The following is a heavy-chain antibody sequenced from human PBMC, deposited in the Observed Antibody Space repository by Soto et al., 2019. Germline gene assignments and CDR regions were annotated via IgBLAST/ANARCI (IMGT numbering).Heavy chain of an antibody. J-gene: IGHJ6*02. V-gene: IGHV3-74*01. CDR1: EFTFNNYW. CDR3: TRSNYYAMDV. Sequence: PGGSLRLSCAASEFTFNNYWMCWVRQAPGKGLVWVSSTSPDGSSTHYADSVKGRFTLSRDNAKNTMYLQVYILRAEDTAVYYCTRSNYYAMDVWGQGTTVTVSS. CDR2: TSPDGSST.